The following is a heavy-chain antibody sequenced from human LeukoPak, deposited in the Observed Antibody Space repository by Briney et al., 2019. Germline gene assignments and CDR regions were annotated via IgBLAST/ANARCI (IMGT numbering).Heavy chain of an antibody. CDR1: GFTFSSYA. Sequence: GGSLRLSCAASGFTFSSYAMSWVRQAPGKGLEWVSAISGSGGSTYYADSVKGRFTISRDNSKNTLYLQMNSLRAEDTAVYYCAKDRPYYDFWSGYPDAFDIWGQGTMVTVSS. CDR3: AKDRPYYDFWSGYPDAFDI. V-gene: IGHV3-23*01. CDR2: ISGSGGST. J-gene: IGHJ3*02. D-gene: IGHD3-3*01.